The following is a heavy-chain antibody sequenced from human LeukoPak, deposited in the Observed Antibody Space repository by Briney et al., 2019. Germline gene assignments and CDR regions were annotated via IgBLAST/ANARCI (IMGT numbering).Heavy chain of an antibody. CDR1: GGSISSSSYY. D-gene: IGHD4-17*01. CDR2: IYYSGST. Sequence: SETLSLTCTVSGGSISSSSYYWGWIRQPPGKGLEWIGSIYYSGSTYYNPSLKSRVTISVDTSKNQFSLKLSSVTAADTAVYYCARHRGDYRSEFDYWGQGTLVTVSS. J-gene: IGHJ4*02. CDR3: ARHRGDYRSEFDY. V-gene: IGHV4-39*01.